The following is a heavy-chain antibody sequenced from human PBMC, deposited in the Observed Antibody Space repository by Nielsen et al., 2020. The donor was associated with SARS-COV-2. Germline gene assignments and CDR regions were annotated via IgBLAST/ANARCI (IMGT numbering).Heavy chain of an antibody. V-gene: IGHV3-23*01. CDR3: ARLRDDGYYFDTGPYDY. Sequence: GGSLRLSCVASGFTFSGSALSWVRQAPGKGLEWVSCISASGGSTYYADSVKGRFTISRDNAKNTVYLQMNSLRAEDTAVYYCARLRDDGYYFDTGPYDYWGQGTPVNVSS. CDR2: ISASGGST. J-gene: IGHJ4*02. D-gene: IGHD2/OR15-2a*01. CDR1: GFTFSGSA.